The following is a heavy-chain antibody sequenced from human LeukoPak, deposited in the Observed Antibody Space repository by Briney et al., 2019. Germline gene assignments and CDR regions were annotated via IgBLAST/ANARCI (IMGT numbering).Heavy chain of an antibody. D-gene: IGHD3-22*01. CDR2: VSSDGGST. Sequence: PGGALRLSCSASGFTFSNFPMHWVRQAPGKGLEYVSAVSSDGGSTYYADSVRGRFTISRDNSKNTLSLQMGSLTAEDTAVYYCVKAILFGSVSYYADWGQGTLVTVSS. V-gene: IGHV3-64D*09. CDR3: VKAILFGSVSYYAD. CDR1: GFTFSNFP. J-gene: IGHJ4*02.